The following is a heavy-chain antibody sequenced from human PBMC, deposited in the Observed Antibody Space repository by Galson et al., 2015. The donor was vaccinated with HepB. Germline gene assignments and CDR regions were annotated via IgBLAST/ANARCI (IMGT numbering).Heavy chain of an antibody. CDR1: GFTFSSYA. CDR3: ARDLPRPDCSGGSCYSDYYYYGMDV. V-gene: IGHV3-30-3*01. CDR2: ISYDGSNK. Sequence: SLRLSCAASGFTFSSYAMHWVRQAPGKGLEWVAVISYDGSNKYYADSVKGRFTISRDNSKNTLYLQMNSLRAEDTAVYYCARDLPRPDCSGGSCYSDYYYYGMDVWGQGTTVTVSS. D-gene: IGHD2-15*01. J-gene: IGHJ6*02.